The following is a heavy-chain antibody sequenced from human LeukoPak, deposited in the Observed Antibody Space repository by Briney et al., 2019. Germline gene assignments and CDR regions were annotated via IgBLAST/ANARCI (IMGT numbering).Heavy chain of an antibody. CDR1: GYTFINYG. CDR3: ARDLYDYVWGSYRPSGY. J-gene: IGHJ4*02. D-gene: IGHD3-16*02. Sequence: ASVKVSCKAAGYTFINYGISWVRQAPGQGLEWMGWISAYDANTNYAQNFQGRVTMTTDTSTSIAYVELRSLRSDDTAIYYCARDLYDYVWGSYRPSGYWGQGTLVTVSS. CDR2: ISAYDANT. V-gene: IGHV1-18*01.